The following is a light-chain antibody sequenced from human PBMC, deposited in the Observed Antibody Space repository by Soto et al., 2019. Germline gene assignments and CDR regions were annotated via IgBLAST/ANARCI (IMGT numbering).Light chain of an antibody. Sequence: VMKQSPSTLSVSPGERATLSCRASQSVTTNMAWYQQKPGQAPRLLIYGASTRATGIPARFSGSGSGTDFTLTISSLQSEDFAVYYCQQYNNWPPWTFGQGTKVDIK. CDR2: GAS. CDR3: QQYNNWPPWT. J-gene: IGKJ1*01. V-gene: IGKV3-15*01. CDR1: QSVTTN.